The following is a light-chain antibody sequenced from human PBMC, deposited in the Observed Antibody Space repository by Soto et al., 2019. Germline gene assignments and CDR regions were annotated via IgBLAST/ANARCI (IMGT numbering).Light chain of an antibody. CDR2: AAS. CDR3: QQSYSYPFFS. CDR1: QGISSY. Sequence: AIRMTQSPSSLSASTGDRVTITCRASQGISSYLAWYQQKPGKAPKLLIYAASTLQSGVPSRFSGSGSGTAFTLTISCLQSADFAPYYCQQSYSYPFFSFGQGTLLEIK. V-gene: IGKV1-8*01. J-gene: IGKJ5*01.